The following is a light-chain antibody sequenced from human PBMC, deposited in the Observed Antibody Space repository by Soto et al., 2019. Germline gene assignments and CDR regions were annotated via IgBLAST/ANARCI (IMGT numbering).Light chain of an antibody. J-gene: IGKJ5*01. Sequence: DIQMTQSPSSLSASLGARVTISCRASQGIRNDLGWYQQRPGKAPKLLIYAASSLQSGVPSRFSGSGSGTDFTLTISSLQPEDFATYYCQQSYSTLPITFGQGTRLEIK. CDR1: QGIRND. CDR2: AAS. V-gene: IGKV1-39*01. CDR3: QQSYSTLPIT.